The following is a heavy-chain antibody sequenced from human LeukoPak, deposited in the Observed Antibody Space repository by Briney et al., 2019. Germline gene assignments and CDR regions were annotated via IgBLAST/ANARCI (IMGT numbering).Heavy chain of an antibody. D-gene: IGHD6-19*01. J-gene: IGHJ6*03. Sequence: SVKVSCKASGGTFSSYAISWVRQAPGQGLEWVGGIIPIFGTANYAQKFQGRVTITADESTSTAYMELSSLRSEDTAVYYCARVPRIAVAGGLGYYMDVWGKGTTVTVSS. CDR1: GGTFSSYA. V-gene: IGHV1-69*13. CDR2: IIPIFGTA. CDR3: ARVPRIAVAGGLGYYMDV.